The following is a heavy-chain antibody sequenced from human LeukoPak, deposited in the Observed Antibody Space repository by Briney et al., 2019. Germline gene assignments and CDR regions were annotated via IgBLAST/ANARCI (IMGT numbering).Heavy chain of an antibody. Sequence: GGSLRVSCPASGLTFSSYSINLVRQAPGQGLEWVSSISSSSSYIYYADSVKGRFTIPRDNAKNSLFLQMNSLRAEYTAVYYCARDRCSGGSCKYYFDYWGQGTLVTVSS. CDR1: GLTFSSYS. CDR2: ISSSSSYI. J-gene: IGHJ4*02. V-gene: IGHV3-21*01. D-gene: IGHD2-15*01. CDR3: ARDRCSGGSCKYYFDY.